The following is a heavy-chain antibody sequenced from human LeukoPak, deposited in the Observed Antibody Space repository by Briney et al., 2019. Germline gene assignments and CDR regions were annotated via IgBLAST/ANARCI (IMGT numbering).Heavy chain of an antibody. CDR3: TPVMVEDRGF. CDR2: IKSNNDGGTT. V-gene: IGHV3-15*01. Sequence: KPGGSLRLSCAASGFIFNKAWMNWVRQAPGKGPEWVGRIKSNNDGGTTDYASPVEGRFIISRDDSKNTIYLQMNRLIIDDTAIYYCTPVMVEDRGFWGQGTLVTVSS. CDR1: GFIFNKAW. J-gene: IGHJ4*02. D-gene: IGHD2-21*01.